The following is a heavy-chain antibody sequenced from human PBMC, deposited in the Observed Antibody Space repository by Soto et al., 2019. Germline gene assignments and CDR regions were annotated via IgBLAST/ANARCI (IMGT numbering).Heavy chain of an antibody. V-gene: IGHV3-23*01. CDR2: ISAGGGST. CDR1: GFTFSNYA. Sequence: GGSLRLSCAASGFTFSNYAMTWVRQAPGKGLEWVSAISAGGGSTYYADSVKGRFTFSRDNSKNTMYLQMNSLRAEDTAVYYCAKDWGSRDYFDYWGQGTLVTVSS. D-gene: IGHD3-16*01. J-gene: IGHJ4*02. CDR3: AKDWGSRDYFDY.